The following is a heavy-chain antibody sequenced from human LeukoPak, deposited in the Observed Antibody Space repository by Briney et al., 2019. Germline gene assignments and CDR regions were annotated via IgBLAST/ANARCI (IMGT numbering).Heavy chain of an antibody. CDR2: INPNSGGT. J-gene: IGHJ4*02. Sequence: ASVKVSCKASGYTFTGYYMHWVRQAPGQGLEWMGWINPNSGGTNYAQKFQGRVTMTRDTSISTPYMELSRLRSDDTAVYYCARERTLVLLWFGETSNQFDYWGQGTLVTVSS. D-gene: IGHD3-10*01. CDR1: GYTFTGYY. CDR3: ARERTLVLLWFGETSNQFDY. V-gene: IGHV1-2*02.